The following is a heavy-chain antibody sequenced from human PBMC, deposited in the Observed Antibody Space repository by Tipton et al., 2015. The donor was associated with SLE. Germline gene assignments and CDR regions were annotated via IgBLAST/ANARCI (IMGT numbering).Heavy chain of an antibody. CDR3: ARQVLAGGAFDI. CDR1: GGSISSSSYY. V-gene: IGHV4-39*01. Sequence: LRLSCTVSGGSISSSSYYWGWIRQPPGKGLQWIGNIYYSGSPYYNPSLKRRVTISVDTSNNHFSLNLSSVTAADTAVYYCARQVLAGGAFDIWGQGTMVTVSS. CDR2: IYYSGSP. J-gene: IGHJ3*02. D-gene: IGHD2-8*02.